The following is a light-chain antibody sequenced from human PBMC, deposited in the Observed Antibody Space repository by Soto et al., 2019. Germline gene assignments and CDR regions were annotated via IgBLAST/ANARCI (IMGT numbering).Light chain of an antibody. CDR2: GAS. V-gene: IGKV3-20*01. CDR3: QQNGSSPRIT. J-gene: IGKJ4*01. Sequence: EIVLTQSPGTLSLSPGERATLSCRASQSVSSSYLAWYQQKPGQAPRLLIYGASSRATGIPDRFSGSGSGTDFTLTISRLEPEDFAVYYCQQNGSSPRITFGGGTKVDIK. CDR1: QSVSSSY.